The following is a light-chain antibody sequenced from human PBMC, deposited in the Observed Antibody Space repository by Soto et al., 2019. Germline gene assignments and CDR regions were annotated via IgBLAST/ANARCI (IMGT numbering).Light chain of an antibody. Sequence: QSALTQPASVSGSPGQSITISCTGTSSDVGSYNLVSWYQQHPGKAPKLMIYEGSKRPSGVSNRFSGSKSGNTASLTISGLQAEDASDYSCCSYAGSSTFDWVFGGGTQLTVL. CDR2: EGS. V-gene: IGLV2-23*03. J-gene: IGLJ3*02. CDR1: SSDVGSYNL. CDR3: CSYAGSSTFDWV.